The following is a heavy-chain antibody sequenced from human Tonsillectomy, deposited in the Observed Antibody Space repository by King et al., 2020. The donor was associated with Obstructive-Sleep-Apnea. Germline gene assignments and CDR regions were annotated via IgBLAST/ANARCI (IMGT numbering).Heavy chain of an antibody. D-gene: IGHD6-6*01. CDR1: GDSVASNSAV. CDR3: ARGSIAAPGAWLDP. Sequence: VQLQQSGPGLVKPSQTLSLTWAISGDSVASNSAVWNWIRQSSSRGLEWLGRKYYRAKWYNVDALSVESRITINPDTSKNQFSLQLNSVTPEDTAVYYCARGSIAAPGAWLDPWGQGTLVTVSS. J-gene: IGHJ5*02. CDR2: KYYRAKWYN. V-gene: IGHV6-1*01.